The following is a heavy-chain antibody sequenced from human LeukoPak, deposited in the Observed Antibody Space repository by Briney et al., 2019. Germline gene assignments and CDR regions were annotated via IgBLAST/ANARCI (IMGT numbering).Heavy chain of an antibody. V-gene: IGHV4/OR15-8*02. CDR2: IYIGGSF. J-gene: IGHJ6*02. D-gene: IGHD3-10*01. CDR1: GGSVSSANW. Sequence: MTSETLSLTCDVSGGSVSSANWWTWVRQPPGKGLEWIGEIYIGGSFHYNPSLESRVIISIDKSKNQFSLKLSSVTAADTAVYYCARDYYYGSVYYGMDVWGQGTTVTVSS. CDR3: ARDYYYGSVYYGMDV.